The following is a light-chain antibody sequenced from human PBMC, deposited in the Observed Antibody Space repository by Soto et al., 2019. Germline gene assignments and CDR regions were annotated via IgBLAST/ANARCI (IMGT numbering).Light chain of an antibody. CDR2: EVS. Sequence: QSALTQPASVSGSPGQSITISCTGTSSDVGGYNYVSWYQQHPGKAPKLMIYEVSNRPSGVSNRFSGSKSGNTASLTISGLQAEDEADYYCSSYTSSSNLWVFGTGTKLTVL. V-gene: IGLV2-14*01. CDR1: SSDVGGYNY. CDR3: SSYTSSSNLWV. J-gene: IGLJ1*01.